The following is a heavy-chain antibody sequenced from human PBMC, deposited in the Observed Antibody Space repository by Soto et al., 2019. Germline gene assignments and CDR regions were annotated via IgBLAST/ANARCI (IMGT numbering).Heavy chain of an antibody. CDR3: ARLDQTVTTNYYYYGMDV. CDR2: IYYSGST. V-gene: IGHV4-39*01. CDR1: GGSISSSSYY. Sequence: PSETLSLTCTVSGGSISSSSYYWGWIRQPPGKGLEWIGSIYYSGSTYYNPSLKSRVTISVDTSKNQFSLKLSSVTAADTAVYYCARLDQTVTTNYYYYGMDVWVQGTTVTVS. J-gene: IGHJ6*02. D-gene: IGHD4-4*01.